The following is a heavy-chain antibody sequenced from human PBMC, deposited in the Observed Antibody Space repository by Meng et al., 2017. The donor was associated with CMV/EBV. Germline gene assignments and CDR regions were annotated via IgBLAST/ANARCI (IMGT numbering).Heavy chain of an antibody. CDR2: IYSGGSST. CDR1: GFTFSSYA. V-gene: IGHV3-23*03. Sequence: GGSLRLSCAASGFTFSSYAMSWVRQAPGKGLEWVSVIYSGGSSTYYADSVKGRFTISRDNSKNTLYLQMNSLRAEDTAVYYCAKDLEDIVVVPAATNYYYYGMDVWGQGTTVTVSS. CDR3: AKDLEDIVVVPAATNYYYYGMDV. D-gene: IGHD2-2*01. J-gene: IGHJ6*02.